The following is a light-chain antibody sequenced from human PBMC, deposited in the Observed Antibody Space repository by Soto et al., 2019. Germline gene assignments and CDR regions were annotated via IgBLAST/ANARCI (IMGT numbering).Light chain of an antibody. CDR1: SSDVGSYDH. Sequence: QSVLTQPASVSGSPGQSITISCTGTSSDVGSYDHVSWYQQHPGKAPKLMIYDVSNRPSGVSSRFSGSKSGNTASLTISGLQGEDEADYYCSSYTSSSTRVLFGGGTKLTVL. CDR2: DVS. J-gene: IGLJ2*01. CDR3: SSYTSSSTRVL. V-gene: IGLV2-14*01.